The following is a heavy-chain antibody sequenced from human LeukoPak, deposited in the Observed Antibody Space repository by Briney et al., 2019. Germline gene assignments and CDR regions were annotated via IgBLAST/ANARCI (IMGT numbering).Heavy chain of an antibody. D-gene: IGHD1-1*01. V-gene: IGHV3-7*01. CDR3: ARQRYSDY. Sequence: PGGSLRLSCTASGFTVSDSYMSWVRQAPGKGLEWVANIKEDGSENSYVESVKGRFTISRDNAKNSLYLQLNSLRAEDTAVYFCARQRYSDYWGQGTLVTVSS. CDR1: GFTVSDSY. CDR2: IKEDGSEN. J-gene: IGHJ4*02.